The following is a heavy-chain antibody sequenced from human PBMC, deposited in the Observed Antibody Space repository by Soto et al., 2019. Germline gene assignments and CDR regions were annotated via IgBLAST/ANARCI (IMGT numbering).Heavy chain of an antibody. V-gene: IGHV2-26*01. J-gene: IGHJ6*03. D-gene: IGHD6-19*01. CDR1: GFSLSNARMG. CDR2: IFSNDEK. CDR3: AWDIAVVNYMDV. Sequence: QVTLKESGPVLVNPTETLTLTCTVSGFSLSNARMGVSWIRQPPGKALEWLAHIFSNDEKSYSTSLKSRLTISKDTSKSQVVLTMTNMDPVDTATYYCAWDIAVVNYMDVWGKGTTVTVSS.